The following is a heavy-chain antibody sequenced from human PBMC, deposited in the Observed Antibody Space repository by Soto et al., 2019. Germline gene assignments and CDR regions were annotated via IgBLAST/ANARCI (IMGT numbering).Heavy chain of an antibody. CDR2: INHSGST. J-gene: IGHJ6*03. CDR1: GGSFSGYY. Sequence: QVQLQQWGAGLLKPSETLSLTCAVYGGSFSGYYWSWIRQPPGKGLEWIGEINHSGSTNYNPSLKSRVTISVDTSKNQFSLKLSSVTAADTAVYYCARRNIGYCSSTSCYGKRVYYYYYMDVWGKGTTVTVSS. CDR3: ARRNIGYCSSTSCYGKRVYYYYYMDV. D-gene: IGHD2-2*01. V-gene: IGHV4-34*01.